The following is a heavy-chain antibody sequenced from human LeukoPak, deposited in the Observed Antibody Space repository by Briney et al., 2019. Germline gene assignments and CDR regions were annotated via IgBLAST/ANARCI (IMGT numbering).Heavy chain of an antibody. CDR3: ARDGMVRGAFDI. V-gene: IGHV4-4*07. J-gene: IGHJ3*02. Sequence: SETLSLTCTVSGGSISSYYRSWIRQPAGKGLEWIGRIYTSGSTNYNPSLKSRVTMSVDTSKNQFSLKLSSVTAADTAVYYCARDGMVRGAFDIWGQGTMVTVSS. CDR1: GGSISSYY. D-gene: IGHD3-10*01. CDR2: IYTSGST.